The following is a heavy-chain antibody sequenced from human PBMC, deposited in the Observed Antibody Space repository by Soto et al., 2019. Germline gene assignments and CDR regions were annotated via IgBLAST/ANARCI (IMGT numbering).Heavy chain of an antibody. D-gene: IGHD3-22*01. CDR2: ISGSGGST. Sequence: EVQLLESGGGLVQPGGSLRLSCAASGFTFSSYAMSWVRQAPGKGLEWVSAISGSGGSTYYADSVKGRFTISRDNSRNTLYLQMNSLRTEDTVVYYCAKSSSGYSYALFFFDYWGQGTMVTVSS. V-gene: IGHV3-23*01. CDR1: GFTFSSYA. CDR3: AKSSSGYSYALFFFDY. J-gene: IGHJ4*02.